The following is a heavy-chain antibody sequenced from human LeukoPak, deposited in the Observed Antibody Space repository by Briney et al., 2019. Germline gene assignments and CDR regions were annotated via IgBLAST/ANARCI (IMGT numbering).Heavy chain of an antibody. V-gene: IGHV1-18*04. CDR2: ISAYNGNT. J-gene: IGHJ4*02. CDR1: GYTFTSYY. D-gene: IGHD3-10*01. Sequence: ASVKVSCKASGYTFTSYYMHWVRQAPGQGLEWMGWISAYNGNTNYAQKLQGRVTMTTDTSTSTAYMELRSLRSDDTAVYYCARVGYYYGSGSYYPHFDYWGQGTLVTVSS. CDR3: ARVGYYYGSGSYYPHFDY.